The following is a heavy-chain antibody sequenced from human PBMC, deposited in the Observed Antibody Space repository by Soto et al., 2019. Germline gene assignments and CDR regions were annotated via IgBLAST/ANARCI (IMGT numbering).Heavy chain of an antibody. CDR1: GCTFTGYY. D-gene: IGHD6-19*01. V-gene: IGHV1-2*02. J-gene: IGHJ5*02. Sequence: GASVKVSCKASGCTFTGYYMHWVRQAPGQGLEWMGWINPNSGGTNYAQKFQGRVTMTRDTSISTAYMELSRLRSDDTAVYYCARELLAVAGPAFDPWGQGTLVTVSS. CDR2: INPNSGGT. CDR3: ARELLAVAGPAFDP.